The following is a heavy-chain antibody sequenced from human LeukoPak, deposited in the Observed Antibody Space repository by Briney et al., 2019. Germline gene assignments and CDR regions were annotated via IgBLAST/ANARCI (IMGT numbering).Heavy chain of an antibody. J-gene: IGHJ6*03. Sequence: PSETLSLTCTVSGDSISSANSYWGRIRQPPGKGLEWIGSISYSGSTYYNSSLKSRVTISVDTSRNHFSLKLSSVTAADTAVYYCARRRTRSPMDVWGKGTTVTVS. CDR3: ARRRTRSPMDV. CDR2: ISYSGST. CDR1: GDSISSANSY. V-gene: IGHV4-39*02. D-gene: IGHD1-7*01.